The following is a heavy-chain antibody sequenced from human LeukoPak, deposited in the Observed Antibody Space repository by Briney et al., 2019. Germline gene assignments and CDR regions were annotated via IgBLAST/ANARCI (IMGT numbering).Heavy chain of an antibody. J-gene: IGHJ4*02. V-gene: IGHV3-15*01. CDR2: IKSKTAGGTA. Sequence: GGSLRLSCVASGFTFSNYAMTWVRQAPGKGLEWVGRIKSKTAGGTADYAAPVKGRFTISRDDSKTTLYLQMNSLKTEDTAVYYCNTWVSSGYSTTNPFLDYWGQGTLVTVSS. D-gene: IGHD3-22*01. CDR1: GFTFSNYA. CDR3: NTWVSSGYSTTNPFLDY.